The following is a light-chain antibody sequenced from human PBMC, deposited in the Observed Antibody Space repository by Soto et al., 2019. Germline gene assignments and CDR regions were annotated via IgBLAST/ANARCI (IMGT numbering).Light chain of an antibody. CDR3: SSHTSGSTRV. CDR1: SSDVGGYDY. CDR2: EVT. V-gene: IGLV2-14*01. Sequence: SVLTQPASVSGSPGQSIAVSCTGTSSDVGGYDYVSWYQQQPDKAPKLMIYEVTKRPSGVSNRFSGSKSGNTASLTISGPQAEDEADYYCSSHTSGSTRVFGTGTKVTVL. J-gene: IGLJ1*01.